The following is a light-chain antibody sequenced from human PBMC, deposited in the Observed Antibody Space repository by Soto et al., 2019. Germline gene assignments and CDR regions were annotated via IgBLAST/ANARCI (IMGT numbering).Light chain of an antibody. CDR2: GNS. CDR3: QSYDSSLSVV. CDR1: SSNIGAGYD. J-gene: IGLJ2*01. Sequence: QSVLTQPPSVSGAPGQRVTISCTWSSSNIGAGYDVHWYQQRPGTAPKLLIYGNSNRPSGVPDRFSGSKSGTSASLAITGLHAEDEADYYCQSYDSSLSVVFGGGTKLTVL. V-gene: IGLV1-40*01.